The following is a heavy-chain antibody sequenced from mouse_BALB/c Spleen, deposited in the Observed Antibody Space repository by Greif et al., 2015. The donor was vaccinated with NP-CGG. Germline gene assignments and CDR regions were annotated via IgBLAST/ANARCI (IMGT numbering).Heavy chain of an antibody. J-gene: IGHJ3*01. D-gene: IGHD1-1*01. V-gene: IGHV1-18*01. Sequence: EVMLVESGPELVKPGASVKIPCKASGYTFTDYNMDWVKQSHGKSLEWIGDINPNNGGTIYNQKFKGKATLTVDKSSSTAYMELRSLTSEDTAVYYCARGDYGSRFAYWGQGTLVTVSA. CDR3: ARGDYGSRFAY. CDR1: GYTFTDYN. CDR2: INPNNGGT.